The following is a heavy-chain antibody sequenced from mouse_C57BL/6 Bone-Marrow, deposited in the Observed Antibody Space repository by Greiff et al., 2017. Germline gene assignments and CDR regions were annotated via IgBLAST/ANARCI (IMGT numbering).Heavy chain of an antibody. J-gene: IGHJ4*01. D-gene: IGHD1-1*01. CDR3: ARMYYYGYYCSMDY. Sequence: QVTLKVSGPGILQSSQTLSLTCSFSGFSLSTSGMGVSWIRQPSGKGLEWLAHIYWDDDKRYTPSLKSRLTITKDTSRNQVFLKITRVDTADTATYYCARMYYYGYYCSMDYWGQGTSVTVSS. CDR1: GFSLSTSGMG. CDR2: IYWDDDK. V-gene: IGHV8-12*01.